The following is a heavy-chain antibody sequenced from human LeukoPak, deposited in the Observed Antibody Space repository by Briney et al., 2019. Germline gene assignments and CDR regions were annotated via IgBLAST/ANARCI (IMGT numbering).Heavy chain of an antibody. J-gene: IGHJ4*02. D-gene: IGHD2-8*01. V-gene: IGHV3-7*01. CDR2: INQGGSES. CDR3: ARDGVLMVYAIHY. CDR1: GFTFSTYW. Sequence: GGSLSLSCAASGFTFSTYWMTWVRQAPGKGLEWVANINQGGSESYYVDSVKGRFTISRDNAKNSLYLQVNSLRAEDTAVYYCARDGVLMVYAIHYWGQGTLVTVSS.